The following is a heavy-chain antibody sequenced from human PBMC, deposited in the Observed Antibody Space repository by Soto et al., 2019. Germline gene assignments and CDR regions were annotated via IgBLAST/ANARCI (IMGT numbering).Heavy chain of an antibody. V-gene: IGHV1-18*01. CDR2: ISASNGNT. D-gene: IGHD3-3*01. J-gene: IGHJ4*02. CDR1: GYTFTSYG. CDR3: ARGGYDFWSGESIDY. Sequence: QVQLVQYGAEVKKPGASVKVSCKASGYTFTSYGISWVRQAPGQGLEWMGWISASNGNTNYAQKLQGRVTITTDTSTSTAYRERRSLRSADTAADYCARGGYDFWSGESIDYWGQGSLVTVSS.